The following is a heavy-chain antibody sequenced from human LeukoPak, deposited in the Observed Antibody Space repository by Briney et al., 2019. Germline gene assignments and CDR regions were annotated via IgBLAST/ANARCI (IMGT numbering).Heavy chain of an antibody. J-gene: IGHJ4*02. CDR3: ARDLWGPYDILTGYYDY. CDR2: IYHSGST. V-gene: IGHV4-38-2*02. CDR1: GYSISSGYY. D-gene: IGHD3-9*01. Sequence: SETLFLTCTVSGYSISSGYYWGWIRQPPGKGLEWIGSIYHSGSTYYNPSLKSRVTISVDTSKNQFSLKLSSVTAADTAVYYCARDLWGPYDILTGYYDYWGQGTLVTVSS.